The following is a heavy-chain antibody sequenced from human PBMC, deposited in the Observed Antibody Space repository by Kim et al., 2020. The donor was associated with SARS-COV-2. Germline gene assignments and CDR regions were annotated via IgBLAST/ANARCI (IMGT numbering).Heavy chain of an antibody. V-gene: IGHV3-30*04. J-gene: IGHJ4*02. CDR2: ISYDGSNK. CDR1: GFTFSSYA. D-gene: IGHD5-12*01. Sequence: GGSLRLSCAASGFTFSSYAMHWVRQAPGKGLEWVAVISYDGSNKYYADSVKGRFTISRDNSKNTLYLQMNSLRAEDTAVYYCARSNAGRLYSGYDFWGQGTLVTVSS. CDR3: ARSNAGRLYSGYDF.